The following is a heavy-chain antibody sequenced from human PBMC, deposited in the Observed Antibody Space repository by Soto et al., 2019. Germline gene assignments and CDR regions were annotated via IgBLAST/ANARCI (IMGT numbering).Heavy chain of an antibody. CDR1: GDTFTSYY. J-gene: IGHJ5*02. V-gene: IGHV1-46*01. D-gene: IGHD3-3*01. CDR3: ARSSGGNFGIIIEGSNWFDP. CDR2: INPHGGST. Sequence: VKVSCKAPGDTFTSYYLNWVRQAPGQGLEWMGVINPHGGSTKYAQKFQGRITMTRDTSKSTVYMELSSLRSDDTAIYYCARSSGGNFGIIIEGSNWFDPWGQGTLVTVSS.